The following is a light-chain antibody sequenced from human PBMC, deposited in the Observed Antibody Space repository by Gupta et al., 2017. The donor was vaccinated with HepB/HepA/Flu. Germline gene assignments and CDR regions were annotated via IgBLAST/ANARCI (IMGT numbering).Light chain of an antibody. CDR3: AAWDNSLSAYV. Sequence: QPVLTQPPSASGTPGQRVSISCSGSSSNVGRDNVYWYRQLPGTAPKLLIYNGDRRPSGVPDRFSGSKSGTSASLAISGLRSEDEADYYCAAWDNSLSAYVFGTGTGVTVL. J-gene: IGLJ1*01. CDR2: NGD. V-gene: IGLV1-47*02. CDR1: SSNVGRDN.